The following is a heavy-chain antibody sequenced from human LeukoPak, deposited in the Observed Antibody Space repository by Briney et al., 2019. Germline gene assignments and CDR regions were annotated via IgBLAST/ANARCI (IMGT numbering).Heavy chain of an antibody. J-gene: IGHJ4*02. CDR1: GYTFTGYY. CDR3: ARPAVVAAQFDY. D-gene: IGHD2-15*01. Sequence: ASVKVSCKASGYTFTGYYMHWVRQAPGQGLEWMGWINPNSGGTNYAQKFQDRVTLTTDTSTSTAYMELRSLRSDDTAVYFCARPAVVAAQFDYWGQGTRVAVSS. CDR2: INPNSGGT. V-gene: IGHV1-2*02.